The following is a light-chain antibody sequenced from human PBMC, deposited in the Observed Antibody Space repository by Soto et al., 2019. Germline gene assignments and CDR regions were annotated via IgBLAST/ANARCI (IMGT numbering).Light chain of an antibody. J-gene: IGKJ2*01. Sequence: DIVMTQSPLSLPVTPGEPASISCRSSQSLLHSNGRTYLDWYLQKPGQSPQLLIHWSSYRAYGVPDRFSGSGSGTDFTLKISRVEAEDVGVYYCMQALQTPYTFGRGTKLEIK. CDR3: MQALQTPYT. CDR2: WSS. CDR1: QSLLHSNGRTY. V-gene: IGKV2-28*01.